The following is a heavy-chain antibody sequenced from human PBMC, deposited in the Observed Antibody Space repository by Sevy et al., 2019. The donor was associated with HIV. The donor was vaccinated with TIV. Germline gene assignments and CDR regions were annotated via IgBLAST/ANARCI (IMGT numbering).Heavy chain of an antibody. J-gene: IGHJ4*02. Sequence: GGSLRLSCAASGFTFSVHYMEWVRQAPGKGLEWVGRTRNKADSYTTEYAASVKGRFTISRDDSKNSLYLQMNSLKTEDTAVYYCATHAGIAAAGRVFDYWGQRSLVTVSS. CDR3: ATHAGIAAAGRVFDY. D-gene: IGHD6-13*01. CDR1: GFTFSVHY. CDR2: TRNKADSYTT. V-gene: IGHV3-72*01.